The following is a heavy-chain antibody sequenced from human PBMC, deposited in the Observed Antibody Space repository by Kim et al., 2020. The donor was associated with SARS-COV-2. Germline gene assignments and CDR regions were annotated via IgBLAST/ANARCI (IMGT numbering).Heavy chain of an antibody. CDR2: ISSSSSTI. CDR3: ARDGIGGMVRGVANWFDP. V-gene: IGHV3-48*04. CDR1: GFTFSSYS. Sequence: GGSLRLSCAASGFTFSSYSMNWVRQAPGKGLEWVSYISSSSSTIYYADSVKGRFTISRDNAKNSLYLQMNSLRAEDTAVYYCARDGIGGMVRGVANWFDPWGQGTLVTVSS. D-gene: IGHD3-10*01. J-gene: IGHJ5*02.